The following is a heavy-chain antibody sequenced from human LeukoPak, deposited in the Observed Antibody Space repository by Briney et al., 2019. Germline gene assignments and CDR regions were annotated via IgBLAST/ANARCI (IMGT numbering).Heavy chain of an antibody. D-gene: IGHD3-10*01. J-gene: IGHJ4*02. CDR3: ARYVVYGSGKYYFDY. V-gene: IGHV4-39*01. Sequence: SETLSLTCTASSGSISSTSYYWGWIRQPPGKGLEWIGGIIYSGNTYYNPSLKSRVTISVDTTKNQFSLKLSSVTAADTAVYYCARYVVYGSGKYYFDYWGQGTLVTVSS. CDR2: IIYSGNT. CDR1: SGSISSTSYY.